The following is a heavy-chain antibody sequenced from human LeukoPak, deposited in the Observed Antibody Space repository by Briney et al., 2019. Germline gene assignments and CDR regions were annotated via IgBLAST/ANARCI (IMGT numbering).Heavy chain of an antibody. D-gene: IGHD3-10*01. V-gene: IGHV3-48*01. CDR3: ARDSYQDYYGRFDP. J-gene: IGHJ5*02. CDR1: AFTFSGYS. Sequence: GGSLRLSCAASAFTFSGYSMNWVRQAPGKGLEWVSYISPSATTIYYADSVKGRFTISRDNAKNSLYLQMNGLTAEDTAMYYCARDSYQDYYGRFDPWGQGTLVIVSS. CDR2: ISPSATTI.